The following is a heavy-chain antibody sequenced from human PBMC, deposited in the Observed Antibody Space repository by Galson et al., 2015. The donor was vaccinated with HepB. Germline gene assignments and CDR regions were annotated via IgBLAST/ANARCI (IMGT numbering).Heavy chain of an antibody. D-gene: IGHD5-18*01. Sequence: SETLSLTCAVYGGSFSGSYWSWIRQSPGKGLEWIGEVNHSGSTNYNPSLKSRVTLSVDTSKNQFSLKLTSVTAADTAVYYCARGFGNSFGYGYYYDGMDVWGQGTTVTVS. CDR3: ARGFGNSFGYGYYYDGMDV. CDR1: GGSFSGSY. CDR2: VNHSGST. V-gene: IGHV4-34*01. J-gene: IGHJ6*02.